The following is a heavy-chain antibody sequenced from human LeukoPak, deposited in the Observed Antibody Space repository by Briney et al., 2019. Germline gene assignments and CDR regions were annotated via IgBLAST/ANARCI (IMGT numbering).Heavy chain of an antibody. D-gene: IGHD3-16*01. V-gene: IGHV4-4*02. J-gene: IGHJ5*02. CDR2: IYHSGST. CDR3: ARCLFGAVPWSDP. CDR1: GGSISSSNW. Sequence: PSETLSLTCAVSGGSISSSNWWSWVRQPPGKGLEWIGEIYHSGSTNYNPSLKSRVTISVDKAKNQFSLKLSSVTAADTAVYYCARCLFGAVPWSDPWGQGTLVTVSS.